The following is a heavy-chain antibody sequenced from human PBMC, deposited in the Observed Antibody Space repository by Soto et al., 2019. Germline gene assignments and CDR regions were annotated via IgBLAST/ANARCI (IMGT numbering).Heavy chain of an antibody. J-gene: IGHJ4*02. CDR3: ARACGSGYHYYFDY. CDR2: IYYSGST. V-gene: IGHV4-30-4*01. CDR1: GGSISSGDYY. D-gene: IGHD3-22*01. Sequence: LSLTCTVSGGSISSGDYYWSWIRQPPGKGLEWIGYIYYSGSTYYNPSLKSRVTISVGTSKNQFSLKLSSVTAADTAVYYCARACGSGYHYYFDYWGQGTLVTVSS.